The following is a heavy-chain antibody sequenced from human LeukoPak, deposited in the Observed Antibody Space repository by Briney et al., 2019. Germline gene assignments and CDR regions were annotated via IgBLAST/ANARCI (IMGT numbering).Heavy chain of an antibody. V-gene: IGHV3-11*05. CDR3: TREQWLPDY. D-gene: IGHD5-24*01. CDR1: GFKFGDYY. CDR2: ISKTSSYT. Sequence: GGSLRLSCAASGFKFGDYYMNWIRQAPGKGLEWVSQISKTSSYTNYADSVKGRFTISGDNARNSLYLQMNSLRAEDTAVYYCTREQWLPDYWGQGTLVTVSS. J-gene: IGHJ4*02.